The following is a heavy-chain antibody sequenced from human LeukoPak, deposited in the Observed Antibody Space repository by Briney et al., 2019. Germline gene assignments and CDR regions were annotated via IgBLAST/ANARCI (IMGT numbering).Heavy chain of an antibody. D-gene: IGHD1-26*01. CDR1: GGSISSGGYP. CDR2: IYHSGST. Sequence: SQTLSLTCAVSGGSISSGGYPWSWIRQPPGKGLEWIRYIYHSGSTYYNPSLKSRVTISVDRSKNQFSLKLSSVTAADTAVYYCAVGATRLLNWFDPWGQGTLVTVSS. CDR3: AVGATRLLNWFDP. J-gene: IGHJ5*02. V-gene: IGHV4-30-2*01.